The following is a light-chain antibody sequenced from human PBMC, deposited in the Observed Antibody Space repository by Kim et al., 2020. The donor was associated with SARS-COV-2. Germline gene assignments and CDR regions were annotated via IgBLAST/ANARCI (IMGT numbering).Light chain of an antibody. V-gene: IGKV1-5*03. Sequence: DIQMTQSPSTLSASVGDRVTITCRASRSVSDDLAWYQQKSGKAPKVLIYKASNLEPGVPSRFSGSGAGSEFTLTISSLQPADFATYYCQQHHDYPWTFGQGTKLEI. J-gene: IGKJ1*01. CDR2: KAS. CDR3: QQHHDYPWT. CDR1: RSVSDD.